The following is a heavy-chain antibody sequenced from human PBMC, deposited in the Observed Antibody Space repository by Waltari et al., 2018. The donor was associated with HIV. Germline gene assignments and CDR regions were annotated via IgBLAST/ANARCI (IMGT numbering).Heavy chain of an antibody. V-gene: IGHV3-9*01. CDR1: GITFDDSA. J-gene: IGHJ6*02. CDR2: ISWNSGDI. D-gene: IGHD3-3*01. CDR3: VKDGASTIFGVLNGMDV. Sequence: EVQLVESGGGSVQPGRSLRPSCTASGITFDDSAMHWVRQPPGKGLEWVSGISWNSGDIAYADSVKGRFTISRDNTKNSLFLQMNSVRVEDTALYYCVKDGASTIFGVLNGMDVWGQGTTVTVSS.